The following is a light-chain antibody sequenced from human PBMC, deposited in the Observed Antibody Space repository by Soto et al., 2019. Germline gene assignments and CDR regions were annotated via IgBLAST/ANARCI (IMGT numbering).Light chain of an antibody. CDR2: AAS. CDR3: QQLNSYPIT. Sequence: TPLTQSPSSLSASVGDRVTITCRASQGTSSYLAWYHQKPGKAPKPLIYAASTLQSGVPSRFSGSGSGTDFTLTISSLPPEDFATHYCQQLNSYPITFGQGTRLEI. J-gene: IGKJ5*01. V-gene: IGKV1-9*01. CDR1: QGTSSY.